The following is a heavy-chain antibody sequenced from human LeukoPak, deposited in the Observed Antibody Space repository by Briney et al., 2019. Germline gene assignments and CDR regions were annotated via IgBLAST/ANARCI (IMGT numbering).Heavy chain of an antibody. D-gene: IGHD6-19*01. CDR2: IIPILGIA. J-gene: IGHJ4*02. Sequence: ASVKVSCKASGYTFTGYYMHWVRQAPGQGLEWMGRIIPILGIANYAQKFQGRVTITADKSTSTAYMELSSLRSEDTAVYYCARFPRIAVAGYYFDYWGQGTLVTVSS. CDR1: GYTFTGYY. CDR3: ARFPRIAVAGYYFDY. V-gene: IGHV1-69*02.